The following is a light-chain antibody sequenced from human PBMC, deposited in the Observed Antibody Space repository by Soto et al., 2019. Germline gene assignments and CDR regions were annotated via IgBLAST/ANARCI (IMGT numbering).Light chain of an antibody. CDR1: SSDVGNYDL. V-gene: IGLV2-23*02. Sequence: QSALTQPASVSGSPGQSITIPCTGNSSDVGNYDLVSWYQRQPGKAPKVMIHEVNKRPSGVSRRFSGSKSGSTASLTISGLQAEDEADYYCCSYAGSSTFVFGTGTKLTVL. J-gene: IGLJ1*01. CDR2: EVN. CDR3: CSYAGSSTFV.